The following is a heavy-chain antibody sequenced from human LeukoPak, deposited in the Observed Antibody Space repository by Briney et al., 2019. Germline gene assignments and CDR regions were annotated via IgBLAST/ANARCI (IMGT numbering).Heavy chain of an antibody. V-gene: IGHV3-21*01. CDR2: ISSSTRNI. D-gene: IGHD3-10*01. CDR3: VRVSLGNDYGSGSYDY. J-gene: IGHJ4*02. Sequence: EGSLRLSCAASGFTFSNYNMNWVRQAPGKGLEWVSSISSSTRNINYVDSVKGRFNISRDNAKNSLYLQMNSLRAEDTAVYYCVRVSLGNDYGSGSYDYWGQGTLVTVSS. CDR1: GFTFSNYN.